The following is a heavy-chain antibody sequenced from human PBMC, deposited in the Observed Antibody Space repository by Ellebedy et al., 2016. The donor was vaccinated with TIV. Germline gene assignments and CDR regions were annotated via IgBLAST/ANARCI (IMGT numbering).Heavy chain of an antibody. Sequence: GGSLRLXCAASGFTFSSYAMSWVCKAPGKGLEWVSAISGSGGSTYYADSVKGRFTISRDNSKNTLYLQMNSLRAEDTAVYYCAKGTMVRGVNHYYYYGMDVWGQGTTVTVSS. J-gene: IGHJ6*02. CDR2: ISGSGGST. CDR3: AKGTMVRGVNHYYYYGMDV. D-gene: IGHD3-10*01. CDR1: GFTFSSYA. V-gene: IGHV3-23*01.